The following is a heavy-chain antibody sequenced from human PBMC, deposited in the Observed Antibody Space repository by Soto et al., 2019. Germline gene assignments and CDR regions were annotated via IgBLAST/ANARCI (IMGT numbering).Heavy chain of an antibody. CDR2: IWYDGSNK. Sequence: QVQLVESGGGVVQPGRSLRLSCAASGFTFSSYGMHWVRQAPGKGLEWVAVIWYDGSNKYYADSVKGRFTISRDNSKNTLYLQMNSLRAEDTAVYYCARDEPYYYGMDVWGQGTTVTVSS. CDR1: GFTFSSYG. V-gene: IGHV3-33*01. CDR3: ARDEPYYYGMDV. J-gene: IGHJ6*02.